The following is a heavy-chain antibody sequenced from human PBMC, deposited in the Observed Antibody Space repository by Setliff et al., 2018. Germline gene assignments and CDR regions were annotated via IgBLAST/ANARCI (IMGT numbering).Heavy chain of an antibody. J-gene: IGHJ6*02. Sequence: GASVKVSCKAAGYTFTSYAMHWVRQAPGQRLEWTGWINAGNGNTKYSQKFQGRVTITADKSTSTAYMELSSLRSEDTAVYYCARVLLGSYCSSTSCRDPQYGMDVWGQGTTVTVSS. V-gene: IGHV1-3*01. CDR2: INAGNGNT. CDR1: GYTFTSYA. D-gene: IGHD2-2*01. CDR3: ARVLLGSYCSSTSCRDPQYGMDV.